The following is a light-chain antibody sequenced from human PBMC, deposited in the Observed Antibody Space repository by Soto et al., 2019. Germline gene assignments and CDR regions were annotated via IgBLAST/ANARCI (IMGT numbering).Light chain of an antibody. CDR3: CSYRSSRTWV. CDR1: SSDIGSYNY. J-gene: IGLJ3*02. Sequence: QSALTQPASVSGSPGQSITIFCTGTSSDIGSYNYVSWYQQCPGKAPRLLIYEVTNRPSGVSNRFSGSKSGNTASLTISGLQAEDDADYYCCSYRSSRTWVFGGGTKLTVL. CDR2: EVT. V-gene: IGLV2-14*01.